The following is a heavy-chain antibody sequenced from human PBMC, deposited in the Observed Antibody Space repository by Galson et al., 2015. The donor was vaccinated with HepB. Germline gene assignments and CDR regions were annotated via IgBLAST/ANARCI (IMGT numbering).Heavy chain of an antibody. D-gene: IGHD4-17*01. CDR3: ARRGDYAAFDI. CDR2: ISSSGSTI. Sequence: SLRLSCAASGFTFSSYDMNWVRQAPGKGLEWVSYISSSGSTIYYADSVKGRFTISRDNAKNSLYLQMNSLRAEDTAVYYCARRGDYAAFDIWGQGTMVTVSS. CDR1: GFTFSSYD. J-gene: IGHJ3*02. V-gene: IGHV3-48*03.